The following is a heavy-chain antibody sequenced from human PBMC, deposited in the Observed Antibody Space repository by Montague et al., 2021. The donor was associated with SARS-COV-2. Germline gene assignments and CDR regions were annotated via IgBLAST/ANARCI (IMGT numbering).Heavy chain of an antibody. CDR3: ARETIVPAAIGYYYYMDV. CDR2: INSDESIT. V-gene: IGHV3-74*01. Sequence: SLRLSWAASGFTFSSYWMHWVRQAPGKGLVWVSRINSDESITNYADSVKGRFTISRDNAKNTLYLQMNSLRDDDTAVYYCARETIVPAAIGYYYYMDVWGKGTPVTVSS. D-gene: IGHD2-2*01. J-gene: IGHJ6*03. CDR1: GFTFSSYW.